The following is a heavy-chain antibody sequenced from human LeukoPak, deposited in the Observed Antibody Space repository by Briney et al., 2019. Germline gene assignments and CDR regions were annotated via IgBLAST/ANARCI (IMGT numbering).Heavy chain of an antibody. Sequence: SQPLSIPSNVPGGSISSYYWSWFRQPPGKGLEWIGYIYYSGSTNYNPSLKSRVTIAVDTAKNQFSLKLSSVTAADTAVYYCARLVAVAGPFDYWGQGFLVTVSS. D-gene: IGHD6-19*01. CDR3: ARLVAVAGPFDY. J-gene: IGHJ4*02. CDR1: GGSISSYY. V-gene: IGHV4-59*01. CDR2: IYYSGST.